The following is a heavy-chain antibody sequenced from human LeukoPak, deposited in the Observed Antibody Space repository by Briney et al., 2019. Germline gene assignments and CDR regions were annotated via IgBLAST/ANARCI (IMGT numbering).Heavy chain of an antibody. V-gene: IGHV3-23*01. CDR1: GFTFNNYA. D-gene: IGHD1-14*01. J-gene: IGHJ6*02. CDR2: ISGSGGTT. Sequence: GVLRLSCAASGFTFNNYAMNWVRQAPGKGLEWVSVISGSGGTTYYADSVKGRFTISRDSSKNTLYLQMSSLRAEDTAVYYCAKVSGGGLYYDGMDVWGQGTTVTVSS. CDR3: AKVSGGGLYYDGMDV.